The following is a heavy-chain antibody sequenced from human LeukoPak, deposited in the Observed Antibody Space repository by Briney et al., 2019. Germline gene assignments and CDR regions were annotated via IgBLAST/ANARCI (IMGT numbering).Heavy chain of an antibody. V-gene: IGHV4-39*01. Sequence: SETLSLTCTVSGGSISSSSYSWGWIRQPPGKGLEWIGSLYYSGTTYYNPSLKSRVTISADTSKNQFSLKLTYVTAADTAVYYCANILSSAPVTDIWGQGTMVTVSS. CDR3: ANILSSAPVTDI. J-gene: IGHJ3*02. D-gene: IGHD6-19*01. CDR1: GGSISSSSYS. CDR2: LYYSGTT.